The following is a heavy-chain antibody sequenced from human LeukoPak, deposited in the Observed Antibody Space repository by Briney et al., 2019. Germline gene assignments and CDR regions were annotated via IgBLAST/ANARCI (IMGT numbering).Heavy chain of an antibody. CDR1: GYTFTSYG. J-gene: IGHJ6*04. D-gene: IGHD5/OR15-5a*01. CDR2: ISAYNGNT. CDR3: ARDPGSTLYYYYGMDV. Sequence: ASVKVSCKASGYTFTSYGISWVRQAPGQGLEWMGWISAYNGNTNYAQKLQGRVTMTTDTSTSTAYMELRSLRSDDTAVYYCARDPGSTLYYYYGMDVWGKGTTVTVSS. V-gene: IGHV1-18*04.